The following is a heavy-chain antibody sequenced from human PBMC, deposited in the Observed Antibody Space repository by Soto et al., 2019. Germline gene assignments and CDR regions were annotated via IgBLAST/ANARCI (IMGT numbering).Heavy chain of an antibody. CDR1: SGSISSYY. CDR2: IYYSGST. CDR3: ARLSLIQRYDFWSGYPNDAFDI. J-gene: IGHJ3*02. Sequence: SETLSLTCAVSSGSISSYYWSWIRQPPGKGLEWIGYIYYSGSTNYNPSLKSRVTISVDTSKNQFSLKLSSVTAADTAVYYCARLSLIQRYDFWSGYPNDAFDIWGQGTMVTVSS. V-gene: IGHV4-59*08. D-gene: IGHD3-3*01.